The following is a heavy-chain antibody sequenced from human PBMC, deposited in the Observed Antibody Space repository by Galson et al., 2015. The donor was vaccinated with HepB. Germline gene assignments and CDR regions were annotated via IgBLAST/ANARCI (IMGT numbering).Heavy chain of an antibody. CDR3: ARQVRPGLGATAY. J-gene: IGHJ4*02. V-gene: IGHV3-33*01. CDR1: GFAFTNYG. CDR2: MWYDGSVK. D-gene: IGHD1-26*01. Sequence: SLRLSCAASGFAFTNYGLYWVRQAPGKGLDWVAIMWYDGSVKSYADSVQGRFTMSRDISKKTLYLQMNSLRVEDTAVYYCARQVRPGLGATAYWGQGTLVTVSS.